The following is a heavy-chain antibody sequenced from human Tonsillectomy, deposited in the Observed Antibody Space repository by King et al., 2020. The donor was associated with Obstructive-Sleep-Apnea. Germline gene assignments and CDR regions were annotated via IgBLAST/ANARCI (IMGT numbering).Heavy chain of an antibody. CDR2: IYYSGST. CDR3: ATVLWFGENGYFDY. D-gene: IGHD3-10*01. V-gene: IGHV4-59*01. J-gene: IGHJ4*02. CDR1: GGSISSYY. Sequence: VQLQESGPGLVKPSETLSLTCTVSGGSISSYYWSWIRQPPGKGLEWIGYIYYSGSTNYNPSLKSRVTISVDTSTNQFSLKLSSVTAADTAVYYCATVLWFGENGYFDYWGQGTLVTVSS.